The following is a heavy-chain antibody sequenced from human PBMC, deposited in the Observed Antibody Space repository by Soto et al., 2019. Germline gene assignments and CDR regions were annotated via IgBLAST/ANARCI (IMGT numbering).Heavy chain of an antibody. CDR3: AKDDTSGYFYVDY. Sequence: QVQLVESGGGVVQPGRSLRLSRAASGFTFSSYGMHWVRQAPGKGLEWVALILYDGSNEYYADSVKGRFTISRDTSKNTLYLQMNSMRAEDTAVYYCAKDDTSGYFYVDYWGQGTLVTVSS. J-gene: IGHJ4*02. CDR2: ILYDGSNE. D-gene: IGHD3-22*01. CDR1: GFTFSSYG. V-gene: IGHV3-30*18.